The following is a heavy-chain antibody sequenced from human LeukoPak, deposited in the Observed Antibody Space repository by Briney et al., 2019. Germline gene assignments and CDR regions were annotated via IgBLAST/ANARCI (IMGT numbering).Heavy chain of an antibody. Sequence: ASVKISCKASGGTFSSYAISWVRQAPGQGLEWMGRIIPILGIANYAQKFQGRVTITADKSTSTAYMELSSLRSEDTAVYYCARGFEGVTTSGHWGQGTLVTVSS. CDR1: GGTFSSYA. J-gene: IGHJ4*02. CDR3: ARGFEGVTTSGH. D-gene: IGHD4-17*01. V-gene: IGHV1-69*04. CDR2: IIPILGIA.